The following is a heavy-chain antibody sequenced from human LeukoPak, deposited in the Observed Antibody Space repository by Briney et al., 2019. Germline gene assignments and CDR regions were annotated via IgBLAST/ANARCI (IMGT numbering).Heavy chain of an antibody. D-gene: IGHD5-12*01. Sequence: PGGSLRLSCAASGFTFSSYAMSWVRQAPGKGLEWDSAISGSGGSTYYADSVKGRFTISRDNSKNTLYLQMNSLRAEDTAVYYCAKDFVYSGLRTGQDYWGQGTLVTVSS. V-gene: IGHV3-23*01. CDR3: AKDFVYSGLRTGQDY. CDR1: GFTFSSYA. CDR2: ISGSGGST. J-gene: IGHJ4*02.